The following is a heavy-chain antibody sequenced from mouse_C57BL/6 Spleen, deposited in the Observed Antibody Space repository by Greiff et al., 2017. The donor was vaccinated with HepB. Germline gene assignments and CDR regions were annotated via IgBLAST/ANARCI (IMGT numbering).Heavy chain of an antibody. D-gene: IGHD2-3*01. V-gene: IGHV5-4*03. CDR3: ARGGYYAPFDY. J-gene: IGHJ2*01. CDR2: ISDGGSYT. CDR1: GFTFSSYA. Sequence: EVMLVESGGGLVKPGGSLKLSCAASGFTFSSYAMSWVRQTPEKRLEWVATISDGGSYTYYPDNVKGRFTISRDNAKNNLYLQMSHLKSEDTAMYYCARGGYYAPFDYWGQGTTLTVSS.